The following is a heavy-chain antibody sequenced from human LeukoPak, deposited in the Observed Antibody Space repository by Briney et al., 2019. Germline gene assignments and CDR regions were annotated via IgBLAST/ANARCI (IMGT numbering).Heavy chain of an antibody. J-gene: IGHJ6*02. Sequence: SETLSLTCTVSGYSISSGYYWGWIRQPPGKGLEWIGSIYHSGSTYYNPSLKSLVTIAVDTSKNQFSLKLSSVTAADTAVYYCARLSTPARARGYSYGFQAGMDVWGQGTTVTVSS. CDR1: GYSISSGYY. CDR3: ARLSTPARARGYSYGFQAGMDV. V-gene: IGHV4-38-2*02. CDR2: IYHSGST. D-gene: IGHD5-18*01.